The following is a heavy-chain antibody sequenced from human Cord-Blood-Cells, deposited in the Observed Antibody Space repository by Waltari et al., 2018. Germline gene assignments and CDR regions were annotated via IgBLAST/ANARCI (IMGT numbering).Heavy chain of an antibody. J-gene: IGHJ4*02. CDR1: GFTFDDYA. Sequence: EVQLVESGGVVVQPGGSLRLSCAASGFTFDDYAMHWVRQAPGKGLELVSLISWDGGSTYYAYAVKARFTISRDNSKNSLYLQMNSLRAEDTALYYCLRSIDYWGQGTLVTVSS. V-gene: IGHV3-43D*03. CDR3: LRSIDY. CDR2: ISWDGGST.